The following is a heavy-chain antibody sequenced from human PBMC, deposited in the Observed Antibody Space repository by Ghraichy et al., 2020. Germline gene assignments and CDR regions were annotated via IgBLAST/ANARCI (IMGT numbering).Heavy chain of an antibody. V-gene: IGHV3-9*01. J-gene: IGHJ6*02. CDR3: ATVYASYYGMDV. D-gene: IGHD2-8*01. CDR1: GFTFDDYA. Sequence: GGSLRLSCAASGFTFDDYAMHWVRQAPGKGLEWVSGISWNSGSIGYADSVKGRFTISRDNAKNSLYLQMNSLRAEDTALYYCATVYASYYGMDVWGQGTTVTVS. CDR2: ISWNSGSI.